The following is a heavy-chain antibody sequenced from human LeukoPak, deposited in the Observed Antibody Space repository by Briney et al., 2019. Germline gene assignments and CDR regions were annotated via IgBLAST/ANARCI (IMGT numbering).Heavy chain of an antibody. Sequence: ASVKVSCKASGYTFTDYNMHWVRQAPGQGLEWMGRVNPNSGGTNYAQKFQGRVTMTRDTSISTAYMELSRLRSDDTAVYYCARESRRYYFDYWGQGTLVTVSS. V-gene: IGHV1-2*06. D-gene: IGHD2-2*01. J-gene: IGHJ4*02. CDR2: VNPNSGGT. CDR3: ARESRRYYFDY. CDR1: GYTFTDYN.